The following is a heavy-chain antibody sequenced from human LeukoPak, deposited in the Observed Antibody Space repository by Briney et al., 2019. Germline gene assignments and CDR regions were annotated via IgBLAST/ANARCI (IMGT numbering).Heavy chain of an antibody. Sequence: ASVKVSCKASGGTFSSYAISWVRQAPGQGLEWMGGIIPIFGTANYAQKFQGRVTITTDESTSTAYMERSSLRSEDTAVYYCARVKLKNIVVVPAAPSNAFDIWGQGTMVTVSS. V-gene: IGHV1-69*05. CDR1: GGTFSSYA. CDR3: ARVKLKNIVVVPAAPSNAFDI. J-gene: IGHJ3*02. D-gene: IGHD2-2*01. CDR2: IIPIFGTA.